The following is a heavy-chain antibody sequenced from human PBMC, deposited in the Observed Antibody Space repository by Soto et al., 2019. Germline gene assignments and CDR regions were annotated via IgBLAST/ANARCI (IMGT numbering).Heavy chain of an antibody. D-gene: IGHD5-12*01. CDR2: INAGNGNT. Sequence: QVQLVQSGAEVKKPGASVKVSCKASGYTFTSYAMHWVRQAPGQRLEWMGWINAGNGNTKYSQKVQRRVTITRDTSASTADMELSSLRSEDTAVYYCARDGGGYSGYEVFDYWGQGTLVTVSS. CDR1: GYTFTSYA. V-gene: IGHV1-3*01. J-gene: IGHJ4*02. CDR3: ARDGGGYSGYEVFDY.